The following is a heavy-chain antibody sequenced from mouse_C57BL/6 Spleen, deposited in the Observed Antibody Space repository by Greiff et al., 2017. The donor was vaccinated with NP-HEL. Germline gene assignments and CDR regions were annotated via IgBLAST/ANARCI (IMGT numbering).Heavy chain of an antibody. CDR3: ARGVYGNYGWYFDV. D-gene: IGHD2-1*01. J-gene: IGHJ1*03. CDR2: ISSGSSTI. CDR1: GFTFSDYG. V-gene: IGHV5-17*01. Sequence: EVMLVESGGGLVKPGGSLKLSCAASGFTFSDYGMHWVRQAPEKGLEWVAYISSGSSTIYYADTVKGRFTISRDNAKNTLFLQMTSLRSEDTAMYYCARGVYGNYGWYFDVWGTGTTVTVSS.